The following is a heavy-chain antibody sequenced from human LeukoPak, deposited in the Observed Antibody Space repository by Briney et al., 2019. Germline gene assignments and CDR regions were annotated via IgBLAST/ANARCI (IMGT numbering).Heavy chain of an antibody. CDR2: IWYDGSNK. J-gene: IGHJ4*02. CDR3: ARVGDGYPKRKLYFDY. Sequence: GGSLRLSCAASGFTFSSYGMHWVRQAPGKGLEWVAVIWYDGSNKYYADSVKGRFTISRDNSKNTLYLQMNSLRAEDTAVYYCARVGDGYPKRKLYFDYWGQGTLVTVSS. D-gene: IGHD5-24*01. CDR1: GFTFSSYG. V-gene: IGHV3-33*01.